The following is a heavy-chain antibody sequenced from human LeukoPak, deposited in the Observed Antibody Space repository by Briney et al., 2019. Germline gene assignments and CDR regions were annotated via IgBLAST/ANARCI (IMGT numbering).Heavy chain of an antibody. CDR1: GGSFSGYY. CDR3: AGAGVVPPLDP. J-gene: IGHJ5*02. Sequence: PSETLSFTSAVYGGSFSGYYWSWIRQPPGNGLKWIGEINHSRSTNYNTSLKSRVTISVDTSKNQFSMKLSSVTAADTAVYYGAGAGVVPPLDPWGQGTLVTVSS. D-gene: IGHD2-2*01. V-gene: IGHV4-34*01. CDR2: INHSRST.